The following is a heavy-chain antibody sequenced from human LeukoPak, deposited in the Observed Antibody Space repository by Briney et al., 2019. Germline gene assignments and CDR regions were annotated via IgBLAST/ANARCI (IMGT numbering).Heavy chain of an antibody. Sequence: PSETLSLTCAVYGGSFSGYYWSWIRQPPWKGLEWIGEINHSGSTNYNPSLKSRITISVDTSKNQFSLKLSSVTAADTAVYYCARLESYSDAFDIWGQGTMVTVSS. CDR1: GGSFSGYY. CDR3: ARLESYSDAFDI. J-gene: IGHJ3*02. D-gene: IGHD1-26*01. CDR2: INHSGST. V-gene: IGHV4-34*01.